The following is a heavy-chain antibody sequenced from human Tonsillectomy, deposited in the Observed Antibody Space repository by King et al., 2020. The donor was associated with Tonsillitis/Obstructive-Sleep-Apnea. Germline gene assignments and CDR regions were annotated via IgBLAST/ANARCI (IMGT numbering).Heavy chain of an antibody. V-gene: IGHV1-18*01. CDR3: ARDSMSHYFDSNAYYTFDY. Sequence: QVQLVESGAEVKKPGASVKVSCKASGYTFTNYGISWVRQAPGQGLEWMGWISAFNGNTNSAQKLQDRVTMTTDASTSTAYMELRSLRSDDTAVYYCARDSMSHYFDSNAYYTFDYWGQGTLVTVSS. CDR2: ISAFNGNT. J-gene: IGHJ4*02. D-gene: IGHD3-22*01. CDR1: GYTFTNYG.